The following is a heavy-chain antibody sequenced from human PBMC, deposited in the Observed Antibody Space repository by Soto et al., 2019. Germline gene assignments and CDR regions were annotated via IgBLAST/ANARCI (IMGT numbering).Heavy chain of an antibody. Sequence: SVKVSCKAFGGTFSTYTISWVRQAPGQGLEWMGGVFPIVRRLNYAQRFQGRVTITADESTSTAYLEVHRLTSEDTALYYCAILTPITGVYWGQGTLVTVSS. CDR1: GGTFSTYT. J-gene: IGHJ4*02. D-gene: IGHD3-16*01. CDR3: AILTPITGVY. CDR2: VFPIVRRL. V-gene: IGHV1-69*13.